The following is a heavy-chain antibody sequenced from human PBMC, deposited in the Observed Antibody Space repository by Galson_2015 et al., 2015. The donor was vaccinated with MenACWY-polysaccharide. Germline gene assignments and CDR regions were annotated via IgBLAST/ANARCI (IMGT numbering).Heavy chain of an antibody. V-gene: IGHV3-30-3*01. J-gene: IGHJ6*02. D-gene: IGHD2-2*01. CDR2: ISYDGSNK. CDR3: ARAYCDRTTCYGMDV. Sequence: SLRLSCAASGFTFSTYAIHWVRQAPGKGLEWVAVISYDGSNKYFADSVMGRFTISRDNSRNTLYLQMNSLTLEDTAVYYCARAYCDRTTCYGMDVWAKGPRSPSP. CDR1: GFTFSTYA.